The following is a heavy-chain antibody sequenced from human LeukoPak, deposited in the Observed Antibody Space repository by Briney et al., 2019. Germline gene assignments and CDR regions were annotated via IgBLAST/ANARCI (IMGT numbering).Heavy chain of an antibody. CDR3: TRTGNLAVAGDY. V-gene: IGHV3-74*01. CDR2: INTDGSST. J-gene: IGHJ4*02. D-gene: IGHD6-19*01. CDR1: GFTFSNYN. Sequence: PGGSLRLSCAASGFTFSNYNMNWVRQAPGKGLVWVSRINTDGSSTTYADSVKGRFTISRDNAKNSLYLQMNSLRVEDTALYYCTRTGNLAVAGDYWGQGTLVTVSS.